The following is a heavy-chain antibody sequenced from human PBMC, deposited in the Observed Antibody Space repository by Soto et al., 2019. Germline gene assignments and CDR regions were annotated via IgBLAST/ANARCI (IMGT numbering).Heavy chain of an antibody. CDR1: GGSISSYY. CDR3: ARVPSAYSGSYYFDY. Sequence: SETLSLTCTVSGGSISSYYWSWIRQPPGKGLEWIGDIYYSGSTNYNPSLKSRVTISVDTSKNQFSLKLSSVTAADTAVYYCARVPSAYSGSYYFDYWGQGTLVTVSS. J-gene: IGHJ4*02. V-gene: IGHV4-59*01. CDR2: IYYSGST. D-gene: IGHD1-26*01.